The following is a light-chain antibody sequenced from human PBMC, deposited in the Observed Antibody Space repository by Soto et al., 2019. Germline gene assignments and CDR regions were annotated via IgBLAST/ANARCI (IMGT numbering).Light chain of an antibody. CDR1: QSISTY. V-gene: IGKV1-9*01. Sequence: DIQMTQSPSTLSASVGARRTITCPASQSISTYLAWYQQKPGKAPKLLIYAASTLQSGVPSRLSGSASGTEFTLTISSLQPEECATYYCQQQKSYPITFGQGTRLEIK. CDR2: AAS. J-gene: IGKJ5*01. CDR3: QQQKSYPIT.